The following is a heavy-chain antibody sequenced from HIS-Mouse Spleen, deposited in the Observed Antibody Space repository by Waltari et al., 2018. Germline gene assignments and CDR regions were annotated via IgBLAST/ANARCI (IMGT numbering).Heavy chain of an antibody. Sequence: ESGGGVVQPGRSLRLSCAASGFTFSSYGMHWVRQAPGKGLEWVAVISYDGSNKYYADSVKGQFTISRDNTKNTLYLQMNSLRAEDTAVYYCAKVNSGSYYFDYWGQGTLVTVSS. J-gene: IGHJ4*02. CDR3: AKVNSGSYYFDY. CDR2: ISYDGSNK. V-gene: IGHV3-30*18. D-gene: IGHD1-26*01. CDR1: GFTFSSYG.